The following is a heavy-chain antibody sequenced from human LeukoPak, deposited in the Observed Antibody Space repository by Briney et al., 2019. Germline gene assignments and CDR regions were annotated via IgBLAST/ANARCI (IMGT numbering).Heavy chain of an antibody. V-gene: IGHV3-21*01. Sequence: GGSLRLSCAAAGFSFSDYSMNWVRQAPGKGLEWVSSISSSSSYIYYADSVKGRFTISRDNAKNSLYLQMNSLRAEDTAVYYCARTKASSGWYGEGWFDPWGQGTLVTVSS. CDR3: ARTKASSGWYGEGWFDP. CDR1: GFSFSDYS. CDR2: ISSSSSYI. D-gene: IGHD6-19*01. J-gene: IGHJ5*02.